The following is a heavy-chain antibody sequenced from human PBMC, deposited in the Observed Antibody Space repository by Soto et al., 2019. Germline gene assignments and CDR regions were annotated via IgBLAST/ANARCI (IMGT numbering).Heavy chain of an antibody. CDR1: GYTFTSNS. CDR2: ISAYNGET. D-gene: IGHD3-16*02. J-gene: IGHJ5*02. V-gene: IGHV1-18*04. CDR3: ARVWGSYRAPSGGAGFDP. Sequence: QVPLVQSGAELKKPGASVKVSCAASGYTFTSNSITWVRQAPGQGLEWMGWISAYNGETSYAEKFQGRLTMTTDTSTSTAYVELRSLTSDDAAVYYCARVWGSYRAPSGGAGFDPWGQGTLVTVSS.